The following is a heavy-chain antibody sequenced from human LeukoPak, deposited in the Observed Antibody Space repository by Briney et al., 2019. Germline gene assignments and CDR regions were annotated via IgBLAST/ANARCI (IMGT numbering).Heavy chain of an antibody. J-gene: IGHJ4*02. D-gene: IGHD6-19*01. CDR1: GFTFSDHF. CDR2: SRNKAKSYTT. Sequence: GGSLRLSCVVSGFTFSDHFLDWVRQAPGKGLEWVGRSRNKAKSYTTEYAASVKGRFTISRDDSKNSLYLQMNSLKTGDTAVYYCVRVGSVAGSDYLDYWGQGTLVTVSS. CDR3: VRVGSVAGSDYLDY. V-gene: IGHV3-72*01.